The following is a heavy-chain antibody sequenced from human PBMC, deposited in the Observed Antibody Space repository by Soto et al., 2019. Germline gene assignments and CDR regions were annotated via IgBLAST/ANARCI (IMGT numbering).Heavy chain of an antibody. J-gene: IGHJ4*02. D-gene: IGHD2-15*01. CDR2: IKHDGNEK. V-gene: IGHV3-7*01. CDR3: ARDPYCSGGTCYPVDY. Sequence: GGSLRLSCAASGFTFSSYWMAWVRQTPGKGLEWVANIKHDGNEKYYVESVKGRFTVSRDNARNSLYLQMNSLRAEDTAVYYCARDPYCSGGTCYPVDYWGLGTLVTVYS. CDR1: GFTFSSYW.